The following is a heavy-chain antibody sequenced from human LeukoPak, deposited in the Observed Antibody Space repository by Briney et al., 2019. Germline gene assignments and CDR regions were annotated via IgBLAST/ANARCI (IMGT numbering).Heavy chain of an antibody. CDR1: GGSISSSSYY. CDR2: IYYSGST. J-gene: IGHJ5*02. V-gene: IGHV4-39*01. D-gene: IGHD3-16*01. Sequence: SETLSLTCTVSGGSISSSSYYWSWIRQPPGKGLEWIGSIYYSGSTYYNPSLKSRVTISVDTSKNQFSLKLSSVTAADTAVYYCARHLRLRLGESPNWFDPWGQGTLVTVSS. CDR3: ARHLRLRLGESPNWFDP.